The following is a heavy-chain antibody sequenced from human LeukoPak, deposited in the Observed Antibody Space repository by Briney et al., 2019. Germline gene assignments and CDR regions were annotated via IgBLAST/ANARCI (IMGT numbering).Heavy chain of an antibody. CDR3: ARGGRYYDFWSGYYAFDY. V-gene: IGHV3-30-3*01. D-gene: IGHD3-3*01. J-gene: IGHJ4*02. CDR2: ISYDGSNK. Sequence: GGSLRLSCAASGFTFSSYAMHWVRQAPGKGLEWVAVISYDGSNKYYADSVKGRFTISRDNSKNTLYLQMNSLRAEDTAVYYCARGGRYYDFWSGYYAFDYWGQGTLVTVSS. CDR1: GFTFSSYA.